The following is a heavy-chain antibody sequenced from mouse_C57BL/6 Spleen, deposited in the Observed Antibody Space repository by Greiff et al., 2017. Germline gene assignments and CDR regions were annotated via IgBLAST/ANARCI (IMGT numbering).Heavy chain of an antibody. V-gene: IGHV8-8*01. CDR2: IWWDDDK. J-gene: IGHJ1*03. CDR1: GFSLSTFGMG. Sequence: QVQLKESGPGILQPSQTLSLTCSFSGFSLSTFGMGVGWIRQPSGKGLEWLAHIWWDDDKYYNPALKSRLTISKDTSKNQLFLKIANVDTADTATYYCARIYYGSSYWYFDVWGTGTTVTVSS. D-gene: IGHD1-1*01. CDR3: ARIYYGSSYWYFDV.